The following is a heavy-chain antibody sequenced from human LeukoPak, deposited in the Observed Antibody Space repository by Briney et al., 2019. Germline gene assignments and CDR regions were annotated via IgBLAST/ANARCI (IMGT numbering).Heavy chain of an antibody. V-gene: IGHV1-18*01. CDR3: ARVAPDAFDI. CDR2: ISAYNGNT. J-gene: IGHJ3*02. D-gene: IGHD2-15*01. CDR1: GYTFTSYG. Sequence: GASVKVSCKASGYTFTSYGISWVRQAPGQGLELMGWISAYNGNTNYAQKLQGRVTMTTDTSKSTAYMELRSLRSEDTAVYYCARVAPDAFDIWGQGTMVTVSS.